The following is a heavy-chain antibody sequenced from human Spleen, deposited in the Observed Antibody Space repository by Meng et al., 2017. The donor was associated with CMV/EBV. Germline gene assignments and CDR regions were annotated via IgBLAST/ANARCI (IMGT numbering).Heavy chain of an antibody. Sequence: SQTLSLTCAVYGGSFSGYYWSWIRQPPGKGLEWIGEINHSGSTNYNPSLKSRVTISVDTSKNQFSLKLSSVTAADTAVYYCARGGFGWNSSSWHKWFDPWGQGTLVTVSS. J-gene: IGHJ5*02. D-gene: IGHD6-13*01. CDR1: GGSFSGYY. V-gene: IGHV4-34*01. CDR3: ARGGFGWNSSSWHKWFDP. CDR2: INHSGST.